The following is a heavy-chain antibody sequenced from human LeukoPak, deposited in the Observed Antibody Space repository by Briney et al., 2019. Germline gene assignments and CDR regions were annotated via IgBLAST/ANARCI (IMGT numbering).Heavy chain of an antibody. CDR2: IYYSGST. Sequence: ASETLSLTCTVSGGSISSYYWSWIRQPPGKGLEWIGYIYYSGSTNYNPSLKSRVTISVDTSKNQFSLKLSSVTTADTAVYYCARELISAPYYYYYMDVWGKGITVTVSS. D-gene: IGHD6-19*01. J-gene: IGHJ6*03. CDR3: ARELISAPYYYYYMDV. V-gene: IGHV4-59*01. CDR1: GGSISSYY.